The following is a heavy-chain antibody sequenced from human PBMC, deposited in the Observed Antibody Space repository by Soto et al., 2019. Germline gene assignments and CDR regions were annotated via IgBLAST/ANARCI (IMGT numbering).Heavy chain of an antibody. J-gene: IGHJ6*02. CDR2: IRSKAYGGTT. D-gene: IGHD6-13*01. CDR1: GFTFGDYA. V-gene: IGHV3-49*04. CDR3: TSCIVADYYYYGMDV. Sequence: GGSLRLSCTASGFTFGDYAMSWVRQAPGKGLEWVGFIRSKAYGGTTEYAASVKGRFTISRDDSKSIAYLQMNSLKTEDTAVYYCTSCIVADYYYYGMDVWGQGTTVTV.